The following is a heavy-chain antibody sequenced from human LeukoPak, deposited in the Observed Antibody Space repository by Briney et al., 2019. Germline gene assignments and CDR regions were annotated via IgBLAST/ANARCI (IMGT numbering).Heavy chain of an antibody. CDR3: ARDRGGTNSDYYYYMDV. CDR1: GFTFSSYA. CDR2: ISGSGGRT. D-gene: IGHD1-7*01. Sequence: GGSLRLSCEVSGFTFSSYAMTWVRQAPGKGLEWVSGISGSGGRTYYADSVKGRFTISRDNAKNSLYLQMNSLRAEDTAVYYCARDRGGTNSDYYYYMDVWGKGTTVTVSS. V-gene: IGHV3-23*01. J-gene: IGHJ6*03.